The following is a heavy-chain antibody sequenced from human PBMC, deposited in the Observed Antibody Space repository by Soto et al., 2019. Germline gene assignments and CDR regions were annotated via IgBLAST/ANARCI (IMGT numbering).Heavy chain of an antibody. CDR2: ISWNSGSI. CDR3: AKDAASLVDYYGSGSRDYYYYMDV. Sequence: GGSLRLSCAASGFTFDDYAMHWVRQAPGKGLEWVSGISWNSGSIGYADSVKGRFTISRDNAKNSLYLQMNSLRAEDTALYYCAKDAASLVDYYGSGSRDYYYYMDVWGKGTTVTVSS. V-gene: IGHV3-9*01. CDR1: GFTFDDYA. D-gene: IGHD3-10*01. J-gene: IGHJ6*03.